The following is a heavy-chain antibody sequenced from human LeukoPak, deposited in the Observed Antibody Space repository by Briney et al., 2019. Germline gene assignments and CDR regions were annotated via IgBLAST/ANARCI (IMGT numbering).Heavy chain of an antibody. CDR2: INPNSGGT. D-gene: IGHD6-13*01. J-gene: IGHJ4*02. CDR1: GYTFTGYF. Sequence: GASVKVSCKASGYTFTGYFMHWVRQAPGQRLEWMGWINPNSGGTNYAQKFQGRVTMTRDTSISTAYMELSRLRSDDTAVYYCARADYGIIVAGGDQWGQGTLVTVSS. V-gene: IGHV1-2*02. CDR3: ARADYGIIVAGGDQ.